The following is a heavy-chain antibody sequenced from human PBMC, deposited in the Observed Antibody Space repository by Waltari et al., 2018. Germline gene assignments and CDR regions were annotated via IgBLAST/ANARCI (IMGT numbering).Heavy chain of an antibody. CDR1: GFTFSSYA. CDR3: AKGSFDPHSSSFPQNWFDP. Sequence: EVQLLESGGGLVQPGGSLRLSCAASGFTFSSYAMSWVRQAPGKGREWVSAISGRCGMTYYADCVKGRFTISRDNSKNTLYLQMNSLRAEDTAVYYCAKGSFDPHSSSFPQNWFDPWGQGTLVTVSS. D-gene: IGHD6-6*01. V-gene: IGHV3-23*01. J-gene: IGHJ5*02. CDR2: ISGRCGMT.